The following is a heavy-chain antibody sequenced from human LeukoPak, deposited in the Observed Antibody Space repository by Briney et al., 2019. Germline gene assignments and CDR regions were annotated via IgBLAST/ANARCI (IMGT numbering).Heavy chain of an antibody. D-gene: IGHD3-22*01. Sequence: PSETLSLTCTVSGGSISSSSYYWDWIRQPPGKGLEWIGTIYYSGTTYYNPSLKSRITISVDTSRNQFSLKLSSVTASDTAVYYCARMIGDDAFDIWGQGTMVTVSS. V-gene: IGHV4-39*01. CDR3: ARMIGDDAFDI. CDR1: GGSISSSSYY. J-gene: IGHJ3*02. CDR2: IYYSGTT.